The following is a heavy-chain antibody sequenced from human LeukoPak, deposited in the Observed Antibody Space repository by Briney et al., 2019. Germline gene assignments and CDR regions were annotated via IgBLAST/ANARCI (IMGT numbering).Heavy chain of an antibody. D-gene: IGHD2-2*02. V-gene: IGHV4-61*02. CDR1: GGSISSGSYY. CDR2: IYTSGST. J-gene: IGHJ6*03. Sequence: PSETLSLTCTVSGGSISSGSYYWSWIRQPAGKGLEWIGRIYTSGSTNYNPSLKSRVTISVDTSKNQFSLKLSSVTAADTAVYYCARDYSHRRYVVVPAARPDYGYMDVWGKGTTVTVSS. CDR3: ARDYSHRRYVVVPAARPDYGYMDV.